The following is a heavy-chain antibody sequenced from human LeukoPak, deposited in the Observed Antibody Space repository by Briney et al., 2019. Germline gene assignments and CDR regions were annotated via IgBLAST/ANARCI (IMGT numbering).Heavy chain of an antibody. Sequence: PGGSLRLSCAASGFTFSSYEMNLVRQAPGKGLEWVSYISSSGSTIYYADFVKGRFTISRDNAKNSLYLQMNSLRAEDTAVYYCAREMEYYYDSSGYPYDAFDIWGQGTMVTVSS. CDR2: ISSSGSTI. CDR3: AREMEYYYDSSGYPYDAFDI. V-gene: IGHV3-48*03. CDR1: GFTFSSYE. D-gene: IGHD3-22*01. J-gene: IGHJ3*02.